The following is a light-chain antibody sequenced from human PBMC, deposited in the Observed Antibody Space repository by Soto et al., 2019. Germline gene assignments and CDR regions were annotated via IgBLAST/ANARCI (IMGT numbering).Light chain of an antibody. V-gene: IGKV1-39*01. CDR2: GTS. Sequence: DIQMTQSPSSVSASVGDRVTITCRASQSISTYLNWYQQKPGKAPQVLIYGTSTLQSGVPSRFSGGGSGTDFTLTISSVQAEDCATYYGQASYTKITFGPGTKVDIK. J-gene: IGKJ3*01. CDR3: QASYTKIT. CDR1: QSISTY.